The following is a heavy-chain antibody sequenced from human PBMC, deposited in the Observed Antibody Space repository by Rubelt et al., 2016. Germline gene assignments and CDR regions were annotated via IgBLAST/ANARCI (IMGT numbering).Heavy chain of an antibody. Sequence: QVQLVQSGAEVKKPGASVKVSCKASGYTFTGYYMHWVRQAPGQGLEWMGWISAYNGNTNYAQKLQGRVTRTTDTSTSTAYMELRSLRSDDTAVYYCARVGQDSYGYGWDYYYYGMDVWGQGTMVTDS. D-gene: IGHD5-18*01. V-gene: IGHV1-18*04. J-gene: IGHJ6*02. CDR2: ISAYNGNT. CDR3: ARVGQDSYGYGWDYYYYGMDV. CDR1: GYTFTGYY.